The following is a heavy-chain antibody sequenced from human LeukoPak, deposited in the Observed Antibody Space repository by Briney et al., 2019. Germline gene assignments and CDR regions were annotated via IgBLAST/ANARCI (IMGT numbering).Heavy chain of an antibody. J-gene: IGHJ4*02. CDR2: TYYRSKWSS. CDR3: ARTPPKEGYVGGFDY. CDR1: GDSVSSKSAA. V-gene: IGHV6-1*01. D-gene: IGHD3-16*01. Sequence: SQTLSLTCAISGDSVSSKSAAWNWIRQSPSRGLEWLGRTYYRSKWSSGYAESVKSRITINPDTSKNQFSLQLSSVTAADTAVYYCARTPPKEGYVGGFDYWGQGTLVTVSS.